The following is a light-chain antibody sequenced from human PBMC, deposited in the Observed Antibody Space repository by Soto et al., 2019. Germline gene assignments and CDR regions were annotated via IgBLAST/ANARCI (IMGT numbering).Light chain of an antibody. CDR2: AS. Sequence: EIVLTQSPGTLSLSPGERATLSCRASESVSDSYLAWYQQKPGQAPRLLIYASSRDTGIPDRFSGSGSGTDFTRSISRLEPEDFAVYYCQHYGTSALFGPGTKVEIK. CDR1: ESVSDSY. J-gene: IGKJ3*01. V-gene: IGKV3-20*01. CDR3: QHYGTSAL.